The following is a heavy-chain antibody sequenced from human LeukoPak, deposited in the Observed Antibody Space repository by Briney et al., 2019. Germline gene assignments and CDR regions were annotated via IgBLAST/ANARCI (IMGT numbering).Heavy chain of an antibody. Sequence: HTGGSLRLSCAASGFTITAYAMSWVRQSPGKGLEWVSGIGITSEYIHYADSVKGRFTISRDNSKNTVYLEMSSLRAEDAAVYYCAKDPNGDYVGAFDTWGQGTMVIVSS. V-gene: IGHV3-23*01. CDR3: AKDPNGDYVGAFDT. CDR1: GFTITAYA. CDR2: IGITSEYI. J-gene: IGHJ3*02. D-gene: IGHD4-17*01.